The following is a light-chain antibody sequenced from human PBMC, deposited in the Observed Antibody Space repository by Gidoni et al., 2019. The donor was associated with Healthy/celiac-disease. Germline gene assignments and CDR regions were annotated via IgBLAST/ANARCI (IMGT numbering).Light chain of an antibody. J-gene: IGKJ1*01. Sequence: DIKMTQSPSSLSASVGDIVTITCRASQSISNSLNWYQQKPGKAPKLLMYVASSLQSGVPLRFSGSGSGTDFTLTISSLQPEDFATYYCQQSYSTPWTFGQGTKVEIK. V-gene: IGKV1-39*01. CDR1: QSISNS. CDR3: QQSYSTPWT. CDR2: VAS.